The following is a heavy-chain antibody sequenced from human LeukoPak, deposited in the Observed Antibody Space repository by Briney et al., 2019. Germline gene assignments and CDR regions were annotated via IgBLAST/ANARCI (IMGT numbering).Heavy chain of an antibody. CDR3: ARDRRGYNYFDY. D-gene: IGHD5-24*01. Sequence: SETLSLTCTVSGGSINNYYWNWIRQPPGKGLEWIGYIYYSGSTDYNPSLKSRVTISVDTSKNQFSLKLNSVTAADTAVYYCARDRRGYNYFDYWGQGTLVTVSS. J-gene: IGHJ4*02. CDR1: GGSINNYY. CDR2: IYYSGST. V-gene: IGHV4-59*12.